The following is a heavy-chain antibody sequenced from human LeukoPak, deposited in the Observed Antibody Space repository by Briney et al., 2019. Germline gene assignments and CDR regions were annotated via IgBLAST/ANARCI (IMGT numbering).Heavy chain of an antibody. J-gene: IGHJ6*03. CDR1: GGTFSSYA. V-gene: IGHV1-69*05. CDR2: IIPIFGTA. Sequence: GSSVKVSCKASGGTFSSYAISWVQQAPGQGLEWMGGIIPIFGTANYAQKFQGRVTITTDESTSTAYMELSSLRSEDTAVYYCARGKLRDSYYYYYYMDVWGKGTTVTVSS. CDR3: ARGKLRDSYYYYYYMDV. D-gene: IGHD4-17*01.